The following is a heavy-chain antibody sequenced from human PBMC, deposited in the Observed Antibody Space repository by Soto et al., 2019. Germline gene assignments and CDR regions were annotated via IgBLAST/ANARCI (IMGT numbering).Heavy chain of an antibody. Sequence: SVKVSCKASGLTFTSYAVQWVREARVQRLEWIGWIVVGSGNTNYAQKFQERVTITRDMSTSTAYMELSSLRSEDTAVYYCAAYCSGGSCSTCFDYWGQGTLVTVSS. V-gene: IGHV1-58*01. CDR3: AAYCSGGSCSTCFDY. CDR2: IVVGSGNT. J-gene: IGHJ4*02. D-gene: IGHD2-15*01. CDR1: GLTFTSYA.